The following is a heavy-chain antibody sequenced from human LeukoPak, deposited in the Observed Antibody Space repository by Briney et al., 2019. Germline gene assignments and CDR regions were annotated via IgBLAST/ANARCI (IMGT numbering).Heavy chain of an antibody. CDR3: TQFDY. Sequence: GRSLRLSCAASGFTLSSTNMHWVCQAPGKGLEWVAVISPDGSYKDYVDSVKGRFSISRDNSKNTVYVQMNSLRPEDTAVYYCTQFDYWGQGTLVTVSS. V-gene: IGHV3-30*18. CDR2: ISPDGSYK. CDR1: GFTLSSTN. J-gene: IGHJ4*02.